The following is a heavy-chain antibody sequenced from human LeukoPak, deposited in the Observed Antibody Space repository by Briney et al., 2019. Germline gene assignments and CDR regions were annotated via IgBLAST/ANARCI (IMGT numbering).Heavy chain of an antibody. D-gene: IGHD3-22*01. J-gene: IGHJ4*02. V-gene: IGHV3-21*01. CDR1: GFTFSSYS. Sequence: PGGSLRLSCAASGFTFSSYSMNWVRQAPGKGPEWVSSISSSSSYIYYADSVKGRFTISRDNAKNSLYLQMNSLRAEDTAVYYCARPYYDSSGYNDYWGQGTLVTVSS. CDR3: ARPYYDSSGYNDY. CDR2: ISSSSSYI.